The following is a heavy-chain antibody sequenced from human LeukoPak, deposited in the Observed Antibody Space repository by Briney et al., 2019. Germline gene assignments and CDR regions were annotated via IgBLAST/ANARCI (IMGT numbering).Heavy chain of an antibody. Sequence: SETLSLTCTVSGGSITSYHDRWLRQPPGKGLEWIGYIYYSGSTNYNPSLKRRVNISVDTSKNQCSLKLSSVTAADTAVYYCARGGSGTYYHYWGQGTLVTVSS. J-gene: IGHJ4*02. CDR3: ARGGSGTYYHY. CDR1: GGSITSYH. V-gene: IGHV4-59*01. CDR2: IYYSGST. D-gene: IGHD1-26*01.